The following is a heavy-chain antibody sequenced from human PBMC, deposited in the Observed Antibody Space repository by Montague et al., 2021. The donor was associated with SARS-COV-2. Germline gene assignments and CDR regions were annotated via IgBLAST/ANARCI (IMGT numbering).Heavy chain of an antibody. V-gene: IGHV4-34*01. D-gene: IGHD4-17*01. CDR1: GGSFSGYY. Sequence: SETLSLTCAVYGGSFSGYYWSWIRQPPGKGLEWIGEINHGGSTXXXPSXXXRVTISVDTSKNQFSLKLSSVTAADTAVYYCARGRTVTTFYYYYYGMDVWGQGTTVTVSS. CDR2: INHGGST. J-gene: IGHJ6*02. CDR3: ARGRTVTTFYYYYYGMDV.